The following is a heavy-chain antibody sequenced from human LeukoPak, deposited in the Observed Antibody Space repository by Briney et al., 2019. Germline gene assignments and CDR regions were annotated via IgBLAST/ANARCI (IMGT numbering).Heavy chain of an antibody. D-gene: IGHD3-22*01. Sequence: PSETLSLTCTVSGGSISSSSYYWGWIRQPPGKGLEWIGSIYYSGSTYYNPSLKSRVTISVDTSKNQFSLKLSSVTAADTAVYYCARARWLLSRLFDWGQGTLVTVSS. CDR1: GGSISSSSYY. CDR2: IYYSGST. J-gene: IGHJ4*02. CDR3: ARARWLLSRLFD. V-gene: IGHV4-39*07.